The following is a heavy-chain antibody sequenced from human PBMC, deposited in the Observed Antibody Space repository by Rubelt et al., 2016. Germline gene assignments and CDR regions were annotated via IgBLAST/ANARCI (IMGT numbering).Heavy chain of an antibody. J-gene: IGHJ4*02. CDR3: ARDGDSGSYYGPFDY. V-gene: IGHV4-4*07. CDR2: IYPNGST. Sequence: QVQLQESGPGLVKPSEALSLTCTVSGGSISSYYWSWIRQPAGKGLEWIGRIYPNGSTNYNPSLTSRVTMSVATSKNQFSLKLTSVTAADTAVYYCARDGDSGSYYGPFDYWGQGTLVTVSS. D-gene: IGHD1-26*01. CDR1: GGSISSYY.